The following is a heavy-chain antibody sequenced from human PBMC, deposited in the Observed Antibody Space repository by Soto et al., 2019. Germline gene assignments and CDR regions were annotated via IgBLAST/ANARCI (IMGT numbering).Heavy chain of an antibody. V-gene: IGHV1-8*01. CDR1: GYTFTSYD. Sequence: ASVKVSCKASGYTFTSYDINWVRQATGQGLEWMGWMNPNSGNTGYAQKFQGRVTMTRNTSISTAYMELSSLRSEDTAVYYCARTYYDFWGAFTGNWFDPWGQGTLVTVSS. CDR2: MNPNSGNT. D-gene: IGHD3-3*01. CDR3: ARTYYDFWGAFTGNWFDP. J-gene: IGHJ5*02.